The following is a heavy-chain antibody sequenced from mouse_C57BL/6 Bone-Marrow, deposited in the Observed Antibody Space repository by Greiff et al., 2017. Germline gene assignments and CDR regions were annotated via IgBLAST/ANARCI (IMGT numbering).Heavy chain of an antibody. J-gene: IGHJ3*01. CDR2: ISNLAYSI. CDR3: ARHHHPVWFAY. V-gene: IGHV5-15*04. CDR1: GFTFSDYG. Sequence: EVKVVESGGGLVQPGGSLKLSCAASGFTFSDYGMAWVRQAPRKGPEWVAFISNLAYSIYYADTVTGRFTISRENAKNTLYLAMSSLRSEDTAMYYCARHHHPVWFAYWGQGTLVTVSA.